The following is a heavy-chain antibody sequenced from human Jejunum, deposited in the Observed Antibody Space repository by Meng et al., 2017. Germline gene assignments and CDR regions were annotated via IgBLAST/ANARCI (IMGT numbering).Heavy chain of an antibody. CDR3: ARAIRERYFDS. D-gene: IGHD1-14*01. CDR1: GVSPTAPFY. Sequence: QVDLQESGPGLVKPSGTLSLTCTVSGVSPTAPFYWTWIRQAPGKGLEWIGEVWPSGATYYNPSLSSRITISIDTSNNQFSLEVAFLTAADTAVYYCARAIRERYFDSWGQGTLVTVSS. J-gene: IGHJ4*02. CDR2: VWPSGAT. V-gene: IGHV4-4*02.